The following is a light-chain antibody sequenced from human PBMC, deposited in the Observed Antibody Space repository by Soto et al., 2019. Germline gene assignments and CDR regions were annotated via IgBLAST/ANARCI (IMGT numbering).Light chain of an antibody. V-gene: IGLV1-51*01. CDR3: GTWDTSLSAVV. Sequence: QSVLTQPPSVSAAPGQKVTISCSGSSSNIGKNYVSWYQRLPGTAPKLLIYDNNERSSGIPDRFSGSKSGTSATLGIAGLQTGDEADYYCGTWDTSLSAVVFGGGTNVTVL. CDR1: SSNIGKNY. J-gene: IGLJ2*01. CDR2: DNN.